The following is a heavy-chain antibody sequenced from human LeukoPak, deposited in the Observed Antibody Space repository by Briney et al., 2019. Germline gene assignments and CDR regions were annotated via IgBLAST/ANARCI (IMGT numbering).Heavy chain of an antibody. Sequence: ASVKVSCKASGYTFTGYYMHWVRQAPGQGLEWMGWINPNSGGTNYAQKFQGRVTMTRDTSISTAYMELSRLRSDATAVYYCAREADIVVVPAAHRYNWFDPWGQGTLVTVSS. CDR2: INPNSGGT. CDR3: AREADIVVVPAAHRYNWFDP. V-gene: IGHV1-2*02. CDR1: GYTFTGYY. D-gene: IGHD2-2*01. J-gene: IGHJ5*02.